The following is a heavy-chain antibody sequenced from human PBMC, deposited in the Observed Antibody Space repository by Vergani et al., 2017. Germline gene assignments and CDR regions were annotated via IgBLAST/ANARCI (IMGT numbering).Heavy chain of an antibody. J-gene: IGHJ6*02. CDR2: IYTSGAT. D-gene: IGHD4-17*01. CDR3: ARAPGGYGDYGVYYGCDV. CDR1: GGSFSTGGQS. Sequence: QVQLQESGPGLVKPSQTLSLTCTVSGGSFSTGGQSWTCLRQSAGKGLEWVGSIYTSGATNYNPSLRSRAIMSVDASKKQFYLTVGSVPTAVTAVYYGARAPGGYGDYGVYYGCDVWGQGTTVTVS. V-gene: IGHV4-61*02.